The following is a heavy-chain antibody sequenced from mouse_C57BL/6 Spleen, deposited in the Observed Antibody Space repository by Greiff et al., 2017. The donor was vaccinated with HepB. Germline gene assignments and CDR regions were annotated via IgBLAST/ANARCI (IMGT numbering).Heavy chain of an antibody. CDR2: INPNNGGT. V-gene: IGHV1-26*01. CDR3: ERRVYYDYDGGFAY. CDR1: GYTFTDYY. Sequence: EVQLQQSGPELVKPGASVKISCKASGYTFTDYYMNWVKQSHGKSLEWIGDINPNNGGTSYNQKFKGKATLTVDKSSSTAYMELRSLTSEDSAVYYGERRVYYDYDGGFAYWGQGTLVTVSA. J-gene: IGHJ3*01. D-gene: IGHD2-4*01.